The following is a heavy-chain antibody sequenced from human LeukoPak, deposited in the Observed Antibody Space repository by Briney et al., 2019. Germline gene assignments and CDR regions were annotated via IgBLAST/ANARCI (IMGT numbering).Heavy chain of an antibody. J-gene: IGHJ4*02. CDR3: ATEGSFDY. CDR1: GFTFSSYG. Sequence: PGGSLRLSCAASGFTFSSYGMHWVRQAPGKGLEWVAVISFNASNKYYADSVKGRFTISRDNSKNTLYLQMNSLRAEDAAVYYCATEGSFDYWGQGTLVTVSS. V-gene: IGHV3-30*03. CDR2: ISFNASNK.